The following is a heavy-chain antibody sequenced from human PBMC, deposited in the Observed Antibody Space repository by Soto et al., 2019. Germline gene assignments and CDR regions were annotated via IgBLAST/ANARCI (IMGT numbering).Heavy chain of an antibody. V-gene: IGHV1-2*02. Sequence: GASVKVSRKASGSTLTGYYMHWVRQAPGQGLEWMGWINPNSGGTNYAQKFQGRVTMTRDTSISTAYMELRRLRSDDTAVYYCAREVVVVTATFYYYYYGMDVWGQGTTVTSP. CDR3: AREVVVVTATFYYYYYGMDV. CDR1: GSTLTGYY. D-gene: IGHD2-21*02. CDR2: INPNSGGT. J-gene: IGHJ6*02.